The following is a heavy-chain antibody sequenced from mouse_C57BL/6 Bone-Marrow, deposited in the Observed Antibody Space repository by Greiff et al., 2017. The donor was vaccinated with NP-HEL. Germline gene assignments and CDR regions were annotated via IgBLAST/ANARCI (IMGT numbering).Heavy chain of an antibody. Sequence: VQLQQSGPELVKPGASVKISCKASGYTFTDYYMNWVKQSHGKSLEWIGDINPNNGGTSYNQKFKGKATLTVDKSSSAAYMELRSLTSEDSAVYYCARWGYYDYDGGFAYWGQGTLVTVSA. CDR2: INPNNGGT. D-gene: IGHD2-4*01. CDR3: ARWGYYDYDGGFAY. V-gene: IGHV1-26*01. CDR1: GYTFTDYY. J-gene: IGHJ3*01.